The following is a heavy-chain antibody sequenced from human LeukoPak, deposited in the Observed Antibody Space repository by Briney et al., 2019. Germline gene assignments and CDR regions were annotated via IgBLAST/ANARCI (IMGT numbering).Heavy chain of an antibody. CDR3: AREGDYYDTSGTLDY. D-gene: IGHD3-22*01. V-gene: IGHV4-4*07. CDR1: GGSISSYY. J-gene: IGHJ4*02. Sequence: SETLSLTCTFSGGSISSYYWSWIRQPAGKGLEWIGRIYTSGSTNYNPSLKSRVTMSVDTSKNQFSLKLSSVTAADTAVYYCAREGDYYDTSGTLDYWGQGTLVTVSS. CDR2: IYTSGST.